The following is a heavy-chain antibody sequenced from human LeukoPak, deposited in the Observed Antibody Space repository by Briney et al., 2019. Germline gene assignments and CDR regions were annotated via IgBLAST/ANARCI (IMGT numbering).Heavy chain of an antibody. D-gene: IGHD4-11*01. J-gene: IGHJ4*02. CDR1: AFSLSAYN. Sequence: PGGSLRLSCAASAFSLSAYNMNWVRQAPGKGLEWVASIKQDGSEKYYVDSMKGRFTISRDNAKNSLYLQMNSQRAEDTAVYYCTREDHSNYNYWGQGTLVTVSS. V-gene: IGHV3-7*01. CDR2: IKQDGSEK. CDR3: TREDHSNYNY.